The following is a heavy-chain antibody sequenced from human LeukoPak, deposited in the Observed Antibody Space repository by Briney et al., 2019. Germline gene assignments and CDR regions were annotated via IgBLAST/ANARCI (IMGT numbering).Heavy chain of an antibody. CDR2: ISYDGSNK. CDR3: ARDYYDSSGYYSSAFDI. CDR1: GFTFSSYA. J-gene: IGHJ3*02. V-gene: IGHV3-30-3*01. D-gene: IGHD3-22*01. Sequence: GGSLRLSCAAPGFTFSSYAMHWVRQAPGKGLEWVAVISYDGSNKYYADSVKGRFTISRDNSKNTLYLQMNSLRAEDTAVYYCARDYYDSSGYYSSAFDIWGQGTMVTVSS.